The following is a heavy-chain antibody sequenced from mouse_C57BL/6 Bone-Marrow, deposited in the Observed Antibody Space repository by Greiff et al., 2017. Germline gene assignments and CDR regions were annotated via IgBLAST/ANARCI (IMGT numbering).Heavy chain of an antibody. V-gene: IGHV1-5*01. Sequence: DVKLQESGTVLARPGASVKMSCKTSGYTFTSYWMHWVKQRPGQGLEWIGAIYPGNSDTSYNQKFKGKAKLTAVTSASTAYMELSSLTNEDSAVYYCTRAAGWLLQAWFAYWGQGTLVTVSA. CDR1: GYTFTSYW. CDR2: IYPGNSDT. CDR3: TRAAGWLLQAWFAY. J-gene: IGHJ3*01. D-gene: IGHD2-3*01.